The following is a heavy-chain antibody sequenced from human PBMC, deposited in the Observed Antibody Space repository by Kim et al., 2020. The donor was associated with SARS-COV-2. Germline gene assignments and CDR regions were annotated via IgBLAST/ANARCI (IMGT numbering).Heavy chain of an antibody. CDR1: GFTFRSFW. J-gene: IGHJ5*02. V-gene: IGHV3-7*03. D-gene: IGHD2-15*01. CDR3: TRPECGSFGCQGRDHFDP. Sequence: GGSLILSCAASGFTFRSFWMTWVRQAPGKGLEWVANIKYDGSAKYYADSVKGRFTISRDNAENSVDLQMNSLRADDTAVYYCTRPECGSFGCQGRDHFDPGGQGTVVRVSA. CDR2: IKYDGSAK.